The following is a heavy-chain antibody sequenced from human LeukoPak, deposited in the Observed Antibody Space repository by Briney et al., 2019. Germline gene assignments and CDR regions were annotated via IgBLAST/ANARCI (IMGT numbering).Heavy chain of an antibody. CDR3: ARAYSGSSGVFDY. V-gene: IGHV3-48*04. CDR1: GFTFSTYA. CDR2: ISGSGSTI. Sequence: GGSLRLSCAASGFTFSTYAMSWVRQAPGKGLEWVSAISGSGSTIYYADSVKGRFTISRDNAKNSLYLQMNSLRAEDTAVYYCARAYSGSSGVFDYWGQGTLVTVSS. J-gene: IGHJ4*02. D-gene: IGHD3-10*01.